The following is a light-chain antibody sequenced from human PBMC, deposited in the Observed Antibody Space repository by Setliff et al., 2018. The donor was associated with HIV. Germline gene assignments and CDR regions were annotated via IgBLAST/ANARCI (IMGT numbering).Light chain of an antibody. CDR2: YDS. J-gene: IGLJ1*01. Sequence: SYELTQPPSVSVAPGKTARITCGGNNIGSESVHWYQQKPDQAPVLVIYYDSDRPSGIPERFSGSKSGNTATLTISRVEAGDEANYYCQVWHSSSDHPYVFGTGTKVTVL. CDR1: NIGSES. CDR3: QVWHSSSDHPYV. V-gene: IGLV3-21*04.